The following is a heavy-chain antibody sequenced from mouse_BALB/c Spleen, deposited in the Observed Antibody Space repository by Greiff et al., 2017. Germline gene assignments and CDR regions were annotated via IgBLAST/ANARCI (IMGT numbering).Heavy chain of an antibody. CDR1: GFTFSSYA. V-gene: IGHV5-9-4*01. CDR3: ARAYGNYRGFAY. J-gene: IGHJ3*01. D-gene: IGHD2-1*01. CDR2: ISSGGSYT. Sequence: EVQLVESGGGLVKPGGSLKLSCAASGFTFSSYAMSWVRQSPEKRLEWVAEISSGGSYTYYPDTVTGRFTISRDNAKNTLYLEMSSLRSEDTAMYYCARAYGNYRGFAYWGQGTLVTVSA.